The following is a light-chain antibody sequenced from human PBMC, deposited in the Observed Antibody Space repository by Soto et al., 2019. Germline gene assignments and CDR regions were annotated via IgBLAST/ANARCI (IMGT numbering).Light chain of an antibody. CDR2: KAS. V-gene: IGKV1-5*03. Sequence: DIQMTQSPSTLPASVGDRVTITCRASQSIRSWLAWYQQKPGKAPKVLIHKASSLESGVPSRFSGSGSGTEFNVSICSLQPDDWAPSHFQPYNSYPWSFGQGTKVE. J-gene: IGKJ1*01. CDR3: QPYNSYPWS. CDR1: QSIRSW.